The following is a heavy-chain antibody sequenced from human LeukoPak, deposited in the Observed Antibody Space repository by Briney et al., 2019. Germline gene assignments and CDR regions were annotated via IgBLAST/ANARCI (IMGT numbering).Heavy chain of an antibody. CDR2: IIPSFGRA. CDR1: GSSYA. D-gene: IGHD4-11*01. Sequence: SVEVSCKVSGSSYAINWVRLAPGHGLEWMGAIIPSFGRAKYAQKFQDRVSITSDESTSTVYMELSSLRTDDTAIYYCARAGRFSNYDYYYHMDVWGRGTTVIVSS. CDR3: ARAGRFSNYDYYYHMDV. J-gene: IGHJ6*03. V-gene: IGHV1-69*13.